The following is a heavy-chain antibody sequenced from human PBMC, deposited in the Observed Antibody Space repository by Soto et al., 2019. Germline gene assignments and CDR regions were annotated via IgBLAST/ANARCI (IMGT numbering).Heavy chain of an antibody. CDR3: ASVYPSRTTGMKKGSSGYYLVFDP. CDR1: GGTFSSYA. V-gene: IGHV1-69*13. J-gene: IGHJ5*02. CDR2: IIPIFGTA. D-gene: IGHD3-22*01. Sequence: GASVKVSCKASGGTFSSYAISWVRQAPGQGLEWMGGIIPIFGTANYAQKFQGRVTITADESTSTAYMELSSLRSEDTAVYYCASVYPSRTTGMKKGSSGYYLVFDPWGQGTLVTVSS.